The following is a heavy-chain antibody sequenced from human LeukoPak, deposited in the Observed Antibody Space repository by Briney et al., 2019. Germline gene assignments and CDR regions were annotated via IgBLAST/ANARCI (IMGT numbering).Heavy chain of an antibody. CDR3: ARVLPGLSRWFDP. V-gene: IGHV4-59*01. CDR2: IYYSGST. J-gene: IGHJ5*02. Sequence: SETLSLTCTVSGGSISSYYWSWIRQPPGKGLEWIGYIYYSGSTNYNPSPKSRDTISVDASKNQFSLKLSSVTAADTAVYYCARVLPGLSRWFDPWGQGTLVTVSS. D-gene: IGHD2-15*01. CDR1: GGSISSYY.